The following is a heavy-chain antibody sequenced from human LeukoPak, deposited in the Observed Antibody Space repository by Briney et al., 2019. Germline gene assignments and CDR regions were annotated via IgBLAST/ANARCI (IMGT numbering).Heavy chain of an antibody. CDR2: VSYSGST. D-gene: IGHD3-3*01. CDR3: ATLSTYYDFWSPLDY. J-gene: IGHJ4*02. V-gene: IGHV4-59*02. Sequence: PSETLSLTCTVSGASVSSHYWSWIRQAPGKGLEWIGYVSYSGSTNYNPSLKSRVTISLDTSKDQFSLRLNSVTTADTAVYYCATLSTYYDFWSPLDYWGQGTLVTLSS. CDR1: GASVSSHY.